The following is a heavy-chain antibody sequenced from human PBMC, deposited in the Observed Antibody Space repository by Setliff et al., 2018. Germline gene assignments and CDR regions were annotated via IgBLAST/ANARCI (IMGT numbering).Heavy chain of an antibody. V-gene: IGHV2-5*02. CDR3: ARDHSGWYGGAFDI. Sequence: SGPTLVNPTQTLTLTCTFSGFSLNTTGEGVGWIRQPPGKALEWLALVYWDGDQRYSPSLNSRLSITKDSSKSQVFLTMTNMDPVDTATYYCARDHSGWYGGAFDIWGQGTMVTVSS. J-gene: IGHJ3*02. CDR1: GFSLNTTGEG. CDR2: VYWDGDQ. D-gene: IGHD6-19*01.